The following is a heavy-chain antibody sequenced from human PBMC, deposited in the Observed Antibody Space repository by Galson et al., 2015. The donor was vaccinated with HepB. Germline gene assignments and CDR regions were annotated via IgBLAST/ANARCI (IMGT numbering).Heavy chain of an antibody. D-gene: IGHD4/OR15-4a*01. Sequence: SVKVSCKAPRGILGTYAITWVRQAPGQGLEWMGRIIPAVGITNYAQKFQGRVRFTADISTNTAYMDLSGLRSEDTAVYYCARRRDYLDSWGQGTPVTVSS. J-gene: IGHJ5*01. V-gene: IGHV1-69*04. CDR3: ARRRDYLDS. CDR1: RGILGTYA. CDR2: IIPAVGIT.